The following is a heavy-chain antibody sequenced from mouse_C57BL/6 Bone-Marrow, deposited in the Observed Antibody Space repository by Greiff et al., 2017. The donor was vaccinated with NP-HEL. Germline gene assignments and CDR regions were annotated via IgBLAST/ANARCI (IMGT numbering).Heavy chain of an antibody. Sequence: DVKLVESGGDLVKPGGSLKLSCAASGFTFSSYGMSWVRQTPDKRLEWVATISSGGSYTYYPDSVKGRFTISRDNAKNTLYLQMRSLKSEDTAMYYCARQGTLTTVVANFDYWGQGTTLTVSS. CDR3: ARQGTLTTVVANFDY. CDR2: ISSGGSYT. CDR1: GFTFSSYG. D-gene: IGHD1-1*01. V-gene: IGHV5-6*02. J-gene: IGHJ2*01.